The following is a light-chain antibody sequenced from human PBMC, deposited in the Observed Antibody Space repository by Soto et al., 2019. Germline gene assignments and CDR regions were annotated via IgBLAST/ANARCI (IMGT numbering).Light chain of an antibody. CDR1: SSDVGGYNY. J-gene: IGLJ2*01. CDR2: EVS. CDR3: SSYAGSNNLV. Sequence: QSALTQPPSASGSPGQSVTISCTGTSSDVGGYNYVSWYQQHPGKAPKLMIYEVSKRPSGVPDRFSGSKSGNTASLTVSGLQAEDEADYYCSSYAGSNNLVFGGGNKLDRP. V-gene: IGLV2-8*01.